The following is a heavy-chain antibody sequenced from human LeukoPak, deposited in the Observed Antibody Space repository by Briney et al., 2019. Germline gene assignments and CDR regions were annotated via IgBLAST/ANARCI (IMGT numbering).Heavy chain of an antibody. CDR1: GFTFSSYA. D-gene: IGHD4-23*01. V-gene: IGHV3-30-3*01. CDR2: ISYDGSNK. J-gene: IGHJ4*02. CDR3: ARDRAYGGNSVFDY. Sequence: GGSLRLSCAASGFTFSSYAMHWVRQAPGKGLEWVAVISYDGSNKYYADSVKGRFTISRDNSKNTLYLQMNSLRAEDTAVYYCARDRAYGGNSVFDYWGQGTLVTVSS.